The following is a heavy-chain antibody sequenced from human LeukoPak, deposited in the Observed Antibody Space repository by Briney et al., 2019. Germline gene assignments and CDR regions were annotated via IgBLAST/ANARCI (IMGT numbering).Heavy chain of an antibody. Sequence: GGSLRLSCAASGFTFSIYSMNWVRQAPGKGLEWVSYISSSSSTIYYADSVKGRFTISRDNAKNSLYLQMNSLRAEDTAVYYCARDSSSGFDYWGQGTLVTVSS. D-gene: IGHD6-19*01. CDR1: GFTFSIYS. J-gene: IGHJ4*02. CDR3: ARDSSSGFDY. CDR2: ISSSSSTI. V-gene: IGHV3-48*01.